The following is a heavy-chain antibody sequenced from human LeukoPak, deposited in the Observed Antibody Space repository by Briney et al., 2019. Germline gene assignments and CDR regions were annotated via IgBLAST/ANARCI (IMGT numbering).Heavy chain of an antibody. CDR2: MNPNSGNT. J-gene: IGHJ3*02. V-gene: IGHV1-8*01. D-gene: IGHD3-22*01. Sequence: ASVKVSCKASGYTFTSYDINWVRQATGQGLEWMGWMNPNSGNTGYAQKFQGRVTMTRNTSISTAYMELSSLRSEDTAVYYCARGRRKYYDTTDAFDIWGQGTMVTVSS. CDR1: GYTFTSYD. CDR3: ARGRRKYYDTTDAFDI.